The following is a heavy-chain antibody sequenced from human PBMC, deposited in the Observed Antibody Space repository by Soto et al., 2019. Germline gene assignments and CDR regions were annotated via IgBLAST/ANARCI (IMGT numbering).Heavy chain of an antibody. Sequence: SETXSLTCTVSGGSISSYYWSWIRQPPGXGLEWIGYIYYXGXXXXXXXXXXXXXXXXXXXXNQFSLKLSSVTAADTAVYYCARARNNWFDPWGQGTLVTVSS. J-gene: IGHJ5*02. CDR2: IYYXGXX. CDR1: GGSISSYY. V-gene: IGHV4-59*01. CDR3: ARARNNWFDP.